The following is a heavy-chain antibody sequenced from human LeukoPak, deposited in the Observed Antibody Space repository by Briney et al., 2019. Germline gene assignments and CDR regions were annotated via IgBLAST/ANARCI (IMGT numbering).Heavy chain of an antibody. CDR3: ARPLTTVISTGCYFDL. Sequence: GESLKISCKISGYNFTNYWIGWVRQMPGKGLEWMGIIYPGDSDTRYSPSFRGQVTISADKSISTAYLQWSSLKASDTAMYYCARPLTTVISTGCYFDLWGRGTLVTVSS. D-gene: IGHD4-23*01. V-gene: IGHV5-51*01. J-gene: IGHJ2*01. CDR2: IYPGDSDT. CDR1: GYNFTNYW.